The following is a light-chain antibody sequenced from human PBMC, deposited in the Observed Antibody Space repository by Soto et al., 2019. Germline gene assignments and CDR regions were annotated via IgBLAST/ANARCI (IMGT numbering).Light chain of an antibody. Sequence: EIVLTQSPGTLSLSPGERYTLSCMASQSVSNNYLAWYQQKPGQAPRLLIYGASNRATGIPDRFSGSGSGTDFTLTINRLEPEDFAVYYCQQYGSSRTFGQGTQVDIK. J-gene: IGKJ1*01. CDR3: QQYGSSRT. CDR1: QSVSNNY. V-gene: IGKV3-20*01. CDR2: GAS.